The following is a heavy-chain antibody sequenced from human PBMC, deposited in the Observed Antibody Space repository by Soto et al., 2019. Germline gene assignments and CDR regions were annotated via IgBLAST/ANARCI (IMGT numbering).Heavy chain of an antibody. J-gene: IGHJ3*02. CDR2: IKQDGSEK. Sequence: GGSLRLSCAASGFTFSSYWMSWVRQAPGKGLEWVANIKQDGSEKYYVDSVKGRFTIVRDNAKNSLYLQMNSLRAEDSAVYYCSRARQRGGYQSDDAFDIWGQGTMVTVSS. V-gene: IGHV3-7*03. D-gene: IGHD3-16*02. CDR1: GFTFSSYW. CDR3: SRARQRGGYQSDDAFDI.